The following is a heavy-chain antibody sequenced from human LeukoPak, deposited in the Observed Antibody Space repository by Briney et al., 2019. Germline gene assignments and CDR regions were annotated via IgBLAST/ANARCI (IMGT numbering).Heavy chain of an antibody. CDR1: GGSISNYY. J-gene: IGHJ4*02. CDR3: ARGGPYSLDY. V-gene: IGHV4-59*01. Sequence: SETLSLTCTASGGSISNYYWSWIRQPPGKGLEWIGYVYYNGGTNYNPSLKSRVTISVDTSKNQFSLKLSSVTAADTAVYYCARGGPYSLDYWGQGTLVTVSS. D-gene: IGHD6-13*01. CDR2: VYYNGGT.